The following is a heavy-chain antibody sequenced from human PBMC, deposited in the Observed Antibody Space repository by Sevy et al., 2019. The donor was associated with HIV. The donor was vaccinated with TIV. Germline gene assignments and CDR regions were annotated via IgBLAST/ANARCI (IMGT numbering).Heavy chain of an antibody. Sequence: SETLSLTCAVYGGSFSGYYWSWIRQPPGKGLEWIGEINHSGSTKYNPSLKSRVTLSVDTSKNQFSLKLSSATAADTAVYYCARVSGRSSGWYGLVDYWGQGTLVTVSS. CDR1: GGSFSGYY. J-gene: IGHJ4*02. D-gene: IGHD6-19*01. CDR3: ARVSGRSSGWYGLVDY. CDR2: INHSGST. V-gene: IGHV4-34*01.